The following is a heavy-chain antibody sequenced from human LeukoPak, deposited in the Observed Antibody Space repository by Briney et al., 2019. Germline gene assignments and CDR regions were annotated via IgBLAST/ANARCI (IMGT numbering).Heavy chain of an antibody. D-gene: IGHD3-10*01. CDR3: VKGYSGTYYNWFDP. CDR2: ISYDGSNK. CDR1: GFTFSSYA. J-gene: IGHJ5*02. Sequence: GGSLRLSCAASGFTFSSYAMHWVRQAPGKGLEWVAVISYDGSNKYYADSVKGRFTISRNNSKNTLYLQMSSLRAEDTAVYFCVKGYSGTYYNWFDPCGQGTLVTVSS. V-gene: IGHV3-30*18.